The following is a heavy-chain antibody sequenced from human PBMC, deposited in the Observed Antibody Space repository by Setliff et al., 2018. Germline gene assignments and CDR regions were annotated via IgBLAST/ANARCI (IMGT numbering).Heavy chain of an antibody. CDR3: ARAQSWSGGPYYFDN. J-gene: IGHJ4*02. D-gene: IGHD3-3*01. V-gene: IGHV1-46*01. Sequence: ASVKVSCKASGYTFTSYYMHWVRQAPGQGLEWMGIINPSGGSTGYAQKFQGRVTMTRNTSISTAYMDLSSLRFEDTAVYYCARAQSWSGGPYYFDNWGQGTLVTVSS. CDR2: INPSGGST. CDR1: GYTFTSYY.